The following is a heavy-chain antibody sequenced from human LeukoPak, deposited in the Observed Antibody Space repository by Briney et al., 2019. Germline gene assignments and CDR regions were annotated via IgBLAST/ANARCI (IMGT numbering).Heavy chain of an antibody. CDR2: IYSSGTT. CDR1: GGSISGYY. CDR3: ARHTGTRIDY. Sequence: NPSETLSLTCTVSGGSISGYYCNWIRQPAGKGLEWIGRIYSSGTTTYNPSLKGRVTMSVDTSKNQFSLKLSSMTAADTAVYYCARHTGTRIDYWGRGTLVTVSS. V-gene: IGHV4-4*07. D-gene: IGHD2-8*02. J-gene: IGHJ4*02.